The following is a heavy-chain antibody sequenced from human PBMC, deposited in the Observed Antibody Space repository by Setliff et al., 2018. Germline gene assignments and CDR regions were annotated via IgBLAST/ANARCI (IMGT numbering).Heavy chain of an antibody. Sequence: ASVKVSCKASEYTFTGYYIHWVRQAPGQGLEWMGRINPNSGGTNYAQKFQGRVTMTRDTSISTAYMELSSLKSDDTAMYYCARGLLWFGEPQLDYWGQGTLVTSPQ. J-gene: IGHJ4*02. CDR1: EYTFTGYY. V-gene: IGHV1-2*06. CDR2: INPNSGGT. D-gene: IGHD3-10*01. CDR3: ARGLLWFGEPQLDY.